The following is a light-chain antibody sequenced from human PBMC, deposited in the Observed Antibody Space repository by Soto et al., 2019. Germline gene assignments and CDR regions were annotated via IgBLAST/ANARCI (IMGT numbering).Light chain of an antibody. V-gene: IGKV3-20*01. CDR3: QGYSDSPPTYI. CDR2: AAS. J-gene: IGKJ2*01. Sequence: EIVLTQSPGTLSLSPGERVTLSCRASQYISSTYLAWYQQKPGQAPRLLIYAASSRATGTPDRFSGSGSGTDVTLAISRLEPEDVAVYYCQGYSDSPPTYIFGQGTSLEI. CDR1: QYISSTY.